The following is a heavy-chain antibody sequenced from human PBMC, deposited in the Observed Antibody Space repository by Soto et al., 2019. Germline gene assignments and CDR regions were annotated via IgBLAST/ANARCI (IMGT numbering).Heavy chain of an antibody. Sequence: ASVNVSCKSFGYTFTTYAIHWVRQAPGQSLEWMGFINSGNGDTEYSQKLQGRVTMTRDTSANTVYMELRNLRAEDTAVYYCARDRAAHSSSWDFDYWGQGPLVTVS. V-gene: IGHV1-3*01. CDR3: ARDRAAHSSSWDFDY. D-gene: IGHD6-13*01. CDR2: INSGNGDT. J-gene: IGHJ4*02. CDR1: GYTFTTYA.